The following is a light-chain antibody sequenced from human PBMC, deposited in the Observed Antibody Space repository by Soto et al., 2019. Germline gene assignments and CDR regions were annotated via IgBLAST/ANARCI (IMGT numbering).Light chain of an antibody. CDR1: QNIGRW. CDR3: QQYNLHSPAT. CDR2: DVS. Sequence: DIQMTQSPSSLSASVGDRVTITCRASQNIGRWLAWYQQKSGKAPKLMIYDVSTLISGVPSRFSGSGSGTEFPLNITSLQPDDFTTYYCQQYNLHSPATFGPGTLVEIK. V-gene: IGKV1-5*01. J-gene: IGKJ1*01.